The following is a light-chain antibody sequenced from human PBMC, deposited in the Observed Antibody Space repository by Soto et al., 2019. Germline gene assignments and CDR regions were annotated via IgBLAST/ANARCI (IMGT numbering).Light chain of an antibody. Sequence: QSVLGQPASVSGSPGQSITISCSGTSSDVGRHNAVSWYQQHPGKVPQLMIYDVSIRPSGISDRLSASKSGNMASLTISGLQAEDEADYYCSSYRVGGSYVFGTGTKVTVL. CDR3: SSYRVGGSYV. CDR2: DVS. V-gene: IGLV2-14*03. CDR1: SSDVGRHNA. J-gene: IGLJ1*01.